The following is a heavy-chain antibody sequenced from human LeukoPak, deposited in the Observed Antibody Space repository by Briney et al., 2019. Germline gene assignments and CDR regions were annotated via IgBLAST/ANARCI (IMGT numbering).Heavy chain of an antibody. Sequence: SETLSLTCAVSGDSISSCNWWSWARQPPGKGLEWIAEIYHSGSTNYNPSLKSRVTISGDKSENQFFLKLTSVTAADTAVYYCARGRDWTWGYWGQGTLVTVSS. CDR1: GDSISSCNW. V-gene: IGHV4-4*02. D-gene: IGHD3/OR15-3a*01. J-gene: IGHJ4*02. CDR2: IYHSGST. CDR3: ARGRDWTWGY.